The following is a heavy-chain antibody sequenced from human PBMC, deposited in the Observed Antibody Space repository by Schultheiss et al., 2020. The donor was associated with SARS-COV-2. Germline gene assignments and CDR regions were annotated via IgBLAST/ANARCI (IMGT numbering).Heavy chain of an antibody. CDR3: ARGDYYDSSNFDY. J-gene: IGHJ4*02. CDR2: IKQDGSEK. V-gene: IGHV3-7*01. Sequence: GGSLRLSCAASGFTFSSYGMHWVRQAPGKGLEWVANIKQDGSEKYYVDSVKGRFTISRDNAKNSLYLQMNSLRAEDTAVYYCARGDYYDSSNFDYWGQGTLVTVSS. D-gene: IGHD3-22*01. CDR1: GFTFSSYG.